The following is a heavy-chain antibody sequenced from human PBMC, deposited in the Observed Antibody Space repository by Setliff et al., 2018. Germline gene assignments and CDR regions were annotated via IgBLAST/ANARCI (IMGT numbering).Heavy chain of an antibody. V-gene: IGHV1-3*01. Sequence: VASVKVSCKASGYTFTSYAMHWVRQAPGQRLEWMGWINAGNGNTKYSQKFQGRVTITRDTSASTAYMELSSLRSEDTAVYYCARDAGDYVNNWYFDLWGRGTLVTVSS. J-gene: IGHJ2*01. CDR2: INAGNGNT. D-gene: IGHD4-17*01. CDR3: ARDAGDYVNNWYFDL. CDR1: GYTFTSYA.